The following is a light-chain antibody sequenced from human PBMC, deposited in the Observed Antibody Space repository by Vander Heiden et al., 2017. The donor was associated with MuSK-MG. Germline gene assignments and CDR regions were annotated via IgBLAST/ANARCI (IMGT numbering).Light chain of an antibody. CDR3: QQSYSARVT. V-gene: IGKV1-39*01. CDR1: QSISTY. J-gene: IGKJ4*01. Sequence: DIQMTQSPSSLSASVGDRVTITCRASQSISTYLNWYQQKPGKAPNLLIYAASSLQSGVPSRCSGSGSGTDFTLTISSLQPEDFATYYCQQSYSARVTFGGGTKVEIK. CDR2: AAS.